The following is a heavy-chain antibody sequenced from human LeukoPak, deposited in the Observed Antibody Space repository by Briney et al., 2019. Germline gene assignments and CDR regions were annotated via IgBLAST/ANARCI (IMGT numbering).Heavy chain of an antibody. CDR2: INPNSGGT. Sequence: GASVKVSCKASGYTFTGYYMHWVRQAPGQGLEWMGWINPNSGGTNYAQKFQGRVAMTRDTSISTAYMELSRLRSDDTAVYYCARSSGKRGWNYAGGDYWGQGTLVTVSS. CDR3: ARSSGKRGWNYAGGDY. V-gene: IGHV1-2*02. CDR1: GYTFTGYY. D-gene: IGHD1-7*01. J-gene: IGHJ4*02.